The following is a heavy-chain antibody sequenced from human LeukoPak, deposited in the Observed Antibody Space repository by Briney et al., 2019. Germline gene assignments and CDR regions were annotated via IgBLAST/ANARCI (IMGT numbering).Heavy chain of an antibody. D-gene: IGHD2-2*01. V-gene: IGHV3-15*01. Sequence: GGSLRLSCAASGFTFSNAWMSWVRQAPGKGLEWVGRIKSKTDGGTTDYAAPVKGRFTISRDDSKNTLYLQMNSLKTEDTAVYYCTTYIIVVPAAMGDAFDIWGQGTMVTVSS. CDR2: IKSKTDGGTT. CDR1: GFTFSNAW. J-gene: IGHJ3*02. CDR3: TTYIIVVPAAMGDAFDI.